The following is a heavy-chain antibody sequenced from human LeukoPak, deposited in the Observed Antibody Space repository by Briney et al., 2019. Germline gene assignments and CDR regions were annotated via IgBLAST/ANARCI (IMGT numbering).Heavy chain of an antibody. CDR3: AKRGVAIRVILVGFHKEAYYFDS. J-gene: IGHJ4*02. Sequence: GGSLRLSCAVSGITLSNYGMSWVRQAPGKGLEWVAGISDSGGSTNYADSVKGRFTISRDSPKNTLYLQMTSLRAEDTAVYFCAKRGVAIRVILVGFHKEAYYFDSWGQGALVAVSS. V-gene: IGHV3-23*01. D-gene: IGHD3-22*01. CDR1: GITLSNYG. CDR2: ISDSGGST.